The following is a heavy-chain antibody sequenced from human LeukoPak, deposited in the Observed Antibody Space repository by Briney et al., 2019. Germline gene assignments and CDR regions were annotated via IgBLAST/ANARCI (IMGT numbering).Heavy chain of an antibody. CDR1: GFTFSSYS. CDR2: ISSSSSTI. V-gene: IGHV3-48*01. D-gene: IGHD3-3*01. J-gene: IGHJ4*02. Sequence: GGSPRLSCAASGFTFSSYSMNWVRQAPGKGLEWVSYISSSSSTIYYADSVKGRFTISRDNAKNSLYLQMNSLRAEDTAVYYCARSGGYDFWSGYYGDYWGQGTLVTVSS. CDR3: ARSGGYDFWSGYYGDY.